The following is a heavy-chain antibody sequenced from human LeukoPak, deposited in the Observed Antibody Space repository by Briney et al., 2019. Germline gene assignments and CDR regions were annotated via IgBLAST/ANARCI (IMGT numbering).Heavy chain of an antibody. V-gene: IGHV3-23*01. CDR1: GFAFSSQA. D-gene: IGHD6-19*01. Sequence: PGGSLRLSCAASGFAFSSQAMGWVRQAPGKGLEWVSVISDSGSLTYYADSVKGRFTISRDNSKKTLFLQLNSLRAEDTAVYYCAKDARRTNGWYYFDYWGQGALVTDSS. CDR2: ISDSGSLT. CDR3: AKDARRTNGWYYFDY. J-gene: IGHJ4*02.